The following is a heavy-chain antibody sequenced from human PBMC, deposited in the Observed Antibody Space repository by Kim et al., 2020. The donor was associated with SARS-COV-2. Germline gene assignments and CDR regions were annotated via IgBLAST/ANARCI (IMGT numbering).Heavy chain of an antibody. D-gene: IGHD4-17*01. Sequence: GNTKYSQKFQGRVTITRDTSASTAYMELSSLRSEDTAVYYCARDGDYADYWGQGTLVTVSS. CDR2: GNT. V-gene: IGHV1-3*01. CDR3: ARDGDYADY. J-gene: IGHJ4*02.